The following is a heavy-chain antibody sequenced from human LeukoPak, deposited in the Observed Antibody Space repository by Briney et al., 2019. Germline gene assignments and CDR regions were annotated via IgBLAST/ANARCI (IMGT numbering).Heavy chain of an antibody. Sequence: GESLKISCKGSGYSFTSYWIGWVRQMPGKGLEWMGIIYPGDSDTRYSPSFQGQVTISADKSISTAYLQWSSLKASGTAMYYCARRRYDFWSGYYSFDYWGQGTLVTVSS. CDR1: GYSFTSYW. J-gene: IGHJ4*02. CDR3: ARRRYDFWSGYYSFDY. V-gene: IGHV5-51*01. CDR2: IYPGDSDT. D-gene: IGHD3-3*01.